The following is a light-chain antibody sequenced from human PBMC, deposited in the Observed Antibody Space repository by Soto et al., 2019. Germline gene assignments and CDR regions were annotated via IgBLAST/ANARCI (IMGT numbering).Light chain of an antibody. CDR1: SSDVGGYKY. CDR2: EVS. V-gene: IGLV2-14*01. J-gene: IGLJ3*02. Sequence: QSALTQPASVSGSPGQWVTISCTGTSSDVGGYKYVSWYQQYPGKAPKLMIYEVSNRPSGVPNRFSGSKSGNTASLTITGLQAADEAVYYCSSYTGSSTLVFGGGTTVTVL. CDR3: SSYTGSSTLV.